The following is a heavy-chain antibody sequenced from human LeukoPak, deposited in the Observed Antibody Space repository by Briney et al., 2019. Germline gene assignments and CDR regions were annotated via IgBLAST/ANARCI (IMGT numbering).Heavy chain of an antibody. J-gene: IGHJ6*03. CDR1: GLTFSGSW. CDR3: ARGGPLGYCTNGVCYNFYYMDV. CDR2: IKQDGSEK. V-gene: IGHV3-7*03. D-gene: IGHD2-8*01. Sequence: GGSLRLSCAASGLTFSGSWMNWVRQAPGKGLEWVANIKQDGSEKYYVDSVKGRFTISRDNAKNSLYLQMNSLRAEDTALYYCARGGPLGYCTNGVCYNFYYMDVWGKGTTVTVSS.